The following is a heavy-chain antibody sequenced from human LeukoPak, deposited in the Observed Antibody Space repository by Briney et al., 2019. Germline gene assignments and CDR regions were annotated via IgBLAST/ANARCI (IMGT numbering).Heavy chain of an antibody. J-gene: IGHJ3*02. CDR3: AREKNYGSGRLKPDAFDI. Sequence: SQTLSPTCTVSGGSISSSSYYWGWIRQPPGKGLEWIGSIYYSGSTYYNPSLKSRVTISVDTSKNQFSLKLSSVTAADTAVYYCAREKNYGSGRLKPDAFDIWGQGTMVTVSS. CDR1: GGSISSSSYY. CDR2: IYYSGST. V-gene: IGHV4-39*07. D-gene: IGHD3-10*01.